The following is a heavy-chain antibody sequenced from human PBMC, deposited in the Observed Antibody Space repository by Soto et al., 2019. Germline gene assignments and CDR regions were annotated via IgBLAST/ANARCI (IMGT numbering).Heavy chain of an antibody. CDR2: IYSGTVT. CDR1: GFTVSSNY. CDR3: ARGSRYYFDSRALHFDF. J-gene: IGHJ4*02. Sequence: PGGSLRLSCEASGFTVSSNYMSWVRQAPGKGLEWVAIIYSGTVTYYADSVKGRFTISRHIPKNTLFLQMNSLRGDDTAVYYCARGSRYYFDSRALHFDFWGQGTQVTVSS. D-gene: IGHD3-22*01. V-gene: IGHV3-53*04.